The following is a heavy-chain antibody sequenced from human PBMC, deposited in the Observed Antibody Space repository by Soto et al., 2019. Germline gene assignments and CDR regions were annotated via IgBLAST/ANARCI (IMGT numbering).Heavy chain of an antibody. CDR1: GYTFTSYG. Sequence: QVQLVQSGAEVTKPGASVKVSCKASGYTFTSYGISWVRQAPGQGLEWMGWISAYNGNTNYAQKLQGRVTMTTDTSTSTAYMELRSLRSDDTAVYYCARESRPIYCSGGSCYSEGSWFDPWGQGTLITVSS. V-gene: IGHV1-18*01. J-gene: IGHJ5*02. CDR3: ARESRPIYCSGGSCYSEGSWFDP. CDR2: ISAYNGNT. D-gene: IGHD2-15*01.